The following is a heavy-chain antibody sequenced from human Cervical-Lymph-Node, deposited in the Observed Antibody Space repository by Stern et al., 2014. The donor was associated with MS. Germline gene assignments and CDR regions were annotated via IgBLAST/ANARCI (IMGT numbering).Heavy chain of an antibody. CDR2: INPTGGST. D-gene: IGHD3-22*01. CDR3: ARAGSGNSNYFDY. J-gene: IGHJ4*02. V-gene: IGHV1-46*01. Sequence: VQLVESGAEVKKPGASVKISCEASGYTFTAYYLYWVRQASGQGLEWMGIINPTGGSTTYAQTFQGRVTMTADTSTSTVYMDLSSLTSEDTAIYYCARAGSGNSNYFDYWGQGTLVTVSP. CDR1: GYTFTAYY.